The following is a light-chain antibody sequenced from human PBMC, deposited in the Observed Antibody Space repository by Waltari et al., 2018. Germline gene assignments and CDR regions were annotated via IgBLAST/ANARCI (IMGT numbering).Light chain of an antibody. CDR2: RGS. CDR1: QSLLHSNGNTY. CDR3: MQAVQSPRT. J-gene: IGKJ1*01. Sequence: DIVMTQTPLSLPVTPGEPASIPCRSSQSLLHSNGNTYVYWYLQKPGQPPRLLIYRGSNRFYGVPDRFSGSGSGTDFTLKISRVEAEDVGVYYCMQAVQSPRTFGQGTKVEIK. V-gene: IGKV2-29*02.